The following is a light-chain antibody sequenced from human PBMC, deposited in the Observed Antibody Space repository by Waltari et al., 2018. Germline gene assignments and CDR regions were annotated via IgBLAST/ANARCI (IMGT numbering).Light chain of an antibody. CDR1: SSNLGNNY. CDR3: GTWDSSLSGAV. Sequence: QSVLTQPPSVSAAPGQRVTISCSGGSSNLGNNYVSWYRQFPGTAPKLLLYENPARPSGIPGRFSGSKSGTSATLEVTGLQAGDEADYYCGTWDSSLSGAVFGGGTHLTVL. V-gene: IGLV1-51*02. CDR2: ENP. J-gene: IGLJ7*01.